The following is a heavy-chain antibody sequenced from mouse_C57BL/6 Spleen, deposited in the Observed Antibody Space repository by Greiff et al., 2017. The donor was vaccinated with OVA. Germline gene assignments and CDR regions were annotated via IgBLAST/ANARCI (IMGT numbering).Heavy chain of an antibody. CDR2: INPSSGYT. V-gene: IGHV1-7*01. D-gene: IGHD1-1*01. Sequence: QVQLQQSGAELAKPGASVKLSCKASGYTFTSYWMHWVKQRPGQGLEWIGYINPSSGYTKYNQKFKDKATLTADKSSSTAYMQLSSLTYEDSAVYNCERWYYGSSYVTWFAYWGQGTLVTVSA. CDR3: ERWYYGSSYVTWFAY. J-gene: IGHJ3*01. CDR1: GYTFTSYW.